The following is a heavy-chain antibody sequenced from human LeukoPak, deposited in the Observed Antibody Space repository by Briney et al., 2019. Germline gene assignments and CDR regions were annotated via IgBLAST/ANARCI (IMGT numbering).Heavy chain of an antibody. Sequence: PSETLSLTCTVSGGSISSYYWSWIRQPPGKGLEWIGYIYYSGSTNYNPSLKSRVTISVDTSKNQFSLKLSSVTAADTAVYYCARDDSSGYYPEYFQHWGQGTLVTVSS. J-gene: IGHJ1*01. CDR3: ARDDSSGYYPEYFQH. CDR1: GGSISSYY. V-gene: IGHV4-59*12. CDR2: IYYSGST. D-gene: IGHD3-22*01.